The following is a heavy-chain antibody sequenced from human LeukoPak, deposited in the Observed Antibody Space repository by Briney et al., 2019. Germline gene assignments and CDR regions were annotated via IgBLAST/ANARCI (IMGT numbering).Heavy chain of an antibody. CDR3: AREGGPYRPLDY. V-gene: IGHV4-4*02. CDR2: VHLSGRT. Sequence: SETLSLACGVSGGSISSTNGWPWVRQPPGEGLEWIGEVHLSGRTNYNPSLESRVTMSVDMSENHISLKLTSVTAADTAVYYCAREGGPYRPLDYSGQGTLVTVSS. J-gene: IGHJ4*02. CDR1: GGSISSTNG.